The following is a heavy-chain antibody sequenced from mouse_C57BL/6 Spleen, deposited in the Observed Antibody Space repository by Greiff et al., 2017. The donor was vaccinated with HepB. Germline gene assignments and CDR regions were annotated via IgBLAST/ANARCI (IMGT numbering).Heavy chain of an antibody. D-gene: IGHD2-4*01. CDR2: INPYNGDT. CDR3: ARGDYLFAY. Sequence: VQLKQSGPELVKPGDSVKISCKASGYSFTGYFMNWVMQSHGKSLEWIGRINPYNGDTFYNQKFKGKATLTVDKSSSTAHMELRSLTSEDSAVYYCARGDYLFAYWGQGTLVTVSA. CDR1: GYSFTGYF. V-gene: IGHV1-20*01. J-gene: IGHJ3*01.